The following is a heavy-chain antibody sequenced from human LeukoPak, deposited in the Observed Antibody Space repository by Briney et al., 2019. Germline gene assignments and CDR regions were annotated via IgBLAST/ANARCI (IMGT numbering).Heavy chain of an antibody. Sequence: ASVKVSCKTSGYTFTDYYLHWLRRAPGQGLEWMGWVNPKSGATNYAQRFQGRFTMTWQTSISTGNMELSSLRSDDTAVYYCARAHEYGWFDPWGQGTLVTVSS. V-gene: IGHV1-2*02. CDR1: GYTFTDYY. CDR3: ARAHEYGWFDP. CDR2: VNPKSGAT. D-gene: IGHD4/OR15-4a*01. J-gene: IGHJ5*02.